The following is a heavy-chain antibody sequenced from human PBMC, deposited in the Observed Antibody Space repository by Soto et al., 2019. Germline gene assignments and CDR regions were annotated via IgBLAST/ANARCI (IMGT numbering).Heavy chain of an antibody. CDR2: IYPGDSDT. Sequence: XESLKVTCEGSGNSCTSYLGGLVLQMPGKGLEWMGIIYPGDSDTRYSPSFQRQVIISADKSITTAYLQWSGLKASDTAMYYCARLAVHKCNYTLGAGPPFDYWGHGTLVTV. CDR1: GNSCTSYL. V-gene: IGHV5-51*02. CDR3: ARLAVHKCNYTLGAGPPFDY. D-gene: IGHD1-7*01. J-gene: IGHJ4*01.